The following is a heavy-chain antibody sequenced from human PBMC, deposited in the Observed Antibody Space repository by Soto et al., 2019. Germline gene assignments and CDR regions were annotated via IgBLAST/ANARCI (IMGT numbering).Heavy chain of an antibody. D-gene: IGHD1-1*01. V-gene: IGHV3-33*01. CDR2: IWHDGSRK. CDR3: ARDERSCYFDL. Sequence: QLVESGGGVVQPGRSLTLSCAASGLTFSNYGMHWVRQAPGKGLEWVAVIWHDGSRKYYADSVKGRFTISRDNSKNPPELQKNNPRAERPACLFCARDERSCYFDLWGRGTLVTVSS. J-gene: IGHJ2*01. CDR1: GLTFSNYG.